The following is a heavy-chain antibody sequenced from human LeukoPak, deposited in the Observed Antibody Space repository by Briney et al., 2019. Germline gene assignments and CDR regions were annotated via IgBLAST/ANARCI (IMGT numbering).Heavy chain of an antibody. CDR3: AKDRCSNGVGCYYYYMDV. CDR2: ISSSSSYI. CDR1: GFTFSSYS. D-gene: IGHD2-8*01. V-gene: IGHV3-21*01. J-gene: IGHJ6*03. Sequence: GGSLRLSCAASGFTFSSYSMNWVRQAPGKGLEGVSSISSSSSYIYYADSVKGRFSISRDSSKNILYLQMNSLRAEDTAVYYCAKDRCSNGVGCYYYYMDVWGKGTTVSISS.